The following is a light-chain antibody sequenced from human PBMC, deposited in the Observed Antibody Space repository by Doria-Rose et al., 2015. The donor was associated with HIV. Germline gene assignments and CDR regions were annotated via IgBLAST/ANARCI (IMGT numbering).Light chain of an antibody. CDR1: SNDVGRYNY. V-gene: IGLV2-14*03. CDR2: DVS. CDR3: TSYTGVNTPVV. J-gene: IGLJ2*01. Sequence: SGSPGQSITISCTGTSNDVGRYNYVSWYQHHPGEAPKLMIFDVSQRHSGISTRFSGSKSGNTASLTISGLQAEDEADYYCTSYTGVNTPVVFGGGTKLTVV.